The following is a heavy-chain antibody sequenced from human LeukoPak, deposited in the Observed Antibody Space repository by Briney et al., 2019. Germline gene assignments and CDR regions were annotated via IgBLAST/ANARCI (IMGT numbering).Heavy chain of an antibody. D-gene: IGHD2-2*01. J-gene: IGHJ3*02. CDR1: GFTVSNAW. V-gene: IGHV3-15*01. CDR2: IKSKPDGGTT. CDR3: TTVEYASFDI. Sequence: GGSLRLSCPASGFTVSNAWMSWVRQAPGKGLEWVGRIKSKPDGGTTDYAAPVKGRFTISRDDSKNTLYLQMNSLKSEDTAVYYCTTVEYASFDIWGQGTMLTVSS.